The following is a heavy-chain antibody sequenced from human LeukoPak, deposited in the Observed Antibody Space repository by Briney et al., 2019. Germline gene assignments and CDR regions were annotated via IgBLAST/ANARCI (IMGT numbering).Heavy chain of an antibody. CDR1: GFTFSSYA. D-gene: IGHD3-9*01. J-gene: IGHJ6*02. CDR2: IWYDGSNK. V-gene: IGHV3-33*08. Sequence: PGGSLRLPCAASGFTFSSYAMHWVRQAPGKGLEWMALIWYDGSNKYYADSVKGRFTISRDNSKNTLYLQMNSLRAEDTAVYYCSREYFDWSRNYYYGMDVWGQGTTVTVSS. CDR3: SREYFDWSRNYYYGMDV.